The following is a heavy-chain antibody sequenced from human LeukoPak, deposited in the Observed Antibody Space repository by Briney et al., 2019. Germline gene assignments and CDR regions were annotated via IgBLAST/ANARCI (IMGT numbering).Heavy chain of an antibody. CDR2: IYPGDSDT. J-gene: IGHJ6*02. Sequence: GASLQISCKGSGYSFTSYWIGWVRQMPGKGLEWMGIIYPGDSDTRYSPSFQGQVTISADESISTAYLQWSSLKASDTAMYYCARQPAHIVATYHTYYGMDVWGQGTTVTVSS. D-gene: IGHD5-12*01. CDR3: ARQPAHIVATYHTYYGMDV. CDR1: GYSFTSYW. V-gene: IGHV5-51*01.